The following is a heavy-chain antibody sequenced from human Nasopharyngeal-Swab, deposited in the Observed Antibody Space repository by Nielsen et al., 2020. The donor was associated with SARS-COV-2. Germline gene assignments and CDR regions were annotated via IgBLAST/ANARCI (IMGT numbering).Heavy chain of an antibody. CDR3: ALFRELFPGGGMDV. D-gene: IGHD3-10*02. J-gene: IGHJ6*02. V-gene: IGHV4-34*01. CDR2: INHSGST. Sequence: WSRQSPGKGLEWIGEINHSGSTNYNPSLKSRVTISVDKSKNQFSLKLSSVTAADTAVYYCALFRELFPGGGMDVWGQGTTVTVSS.